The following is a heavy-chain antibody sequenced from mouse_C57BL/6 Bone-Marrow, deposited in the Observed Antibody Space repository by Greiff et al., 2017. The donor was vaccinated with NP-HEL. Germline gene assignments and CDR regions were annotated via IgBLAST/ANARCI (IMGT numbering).Heavy chain of an antibody. J-gene: IGHJ1*03. Sequence: QVQLKQSGPELVKPGASVKLSCKASGYTFTSYWMHWVKQRPGQGLEWIGNINPSNGGTNYNEKFKSKATLTVDKSSSTAYMQLSSLTSEDSAVYYCSQITTVVGGYWYFDVWGTGTTVTVSS. D-gene: IGHD1-1*01. CDR3: SQITTVVGGYWYFDV. CDR1: GYTFTSYW. V-gene: IGHV1-53*01. CDR2: INPSNGGT.